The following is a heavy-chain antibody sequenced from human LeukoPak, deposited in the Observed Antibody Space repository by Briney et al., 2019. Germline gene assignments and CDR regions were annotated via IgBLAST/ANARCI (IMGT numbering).Heavy chain of an antibody. CDR1: GLTFDDYA. J-gene: IGHJ4*02. Sequence: GGSLRLSCAASGLTFDDYAMHWVRQSPGKGLEWVSLISGDGGSTYYADSVKGRFTISRDNSKNSLYLQMNSLRTEDTALYYCAKGNRYGGNMEFDYWGQGTLVTVSS. D-gene: IGHD4-23*01. CDR2: ISGDGGST. V-gene: IGHV3-43*02. CDR3: AKGNRYGGNMEFDY.